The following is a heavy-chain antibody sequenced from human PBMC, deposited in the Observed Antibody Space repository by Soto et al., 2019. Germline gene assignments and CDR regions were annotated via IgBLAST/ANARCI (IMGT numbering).Heavy chain of an antibody. D-gene: IGHD2-2*01. CDR3: AGRYCSSTSCRKHYYYYYYMDV. V-gene: IGHV4-39*01. CDR1: GGSISSSSYY. J-gene: IGHJ6*03. Sequence: QLQLQESGPGLVKPSETLSLTCTVSGGSISSSSYYWGWIRQPPGKGLEWIGSIYYSGSTYYNPSLKSRVTISVDTSKNQFSLKLSSVTAADTAVYYCAGRYCSSTSCRKHYYYYYYMDVWGKGTTVTVSS. CDR2: IYYSGST.